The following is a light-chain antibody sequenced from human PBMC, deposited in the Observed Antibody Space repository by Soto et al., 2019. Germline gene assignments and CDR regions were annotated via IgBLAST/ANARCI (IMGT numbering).Light chain of an antibody. Sequence: DIEVTQSPSTLSASLGDRVTITCRASEGISRWLAWYQQRPGKAPKLLIYDASTLHSGVSSRFSGSGSGTEFTLTISSLQPDDSATYYCQQYTTYWTFGQGTKVDI. J-gene: IGKJ1*01. V-gene: IGKV1-5*01. CDR3: QQYTTYWT. CDR1: EGISRW. CDR2: DAS.